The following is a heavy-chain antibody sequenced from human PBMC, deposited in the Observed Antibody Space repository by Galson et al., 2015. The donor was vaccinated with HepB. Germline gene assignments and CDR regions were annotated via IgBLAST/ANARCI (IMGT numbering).Heavy chain of an antibody. CDR3: AGVHEIRGQSNKCGNGMNV. CDR1: GFMFYAYG. Sequence: SLRLSCAASGFMFYAYGMNWVRQTPGKGLEWLSYIDNTGAYLYYADSVMGRFTISRDNAKNSLYLQMHSLRAEDTAVYFCAGVHEIRGQSNKCGNGMNVWNQGTQVTGSS. J-gene: IGHJ6*02. V-gene: IGHV3-21*03. CDR2: IDNTGAYL. D-gene: IGHD2/OR15-2a*01.